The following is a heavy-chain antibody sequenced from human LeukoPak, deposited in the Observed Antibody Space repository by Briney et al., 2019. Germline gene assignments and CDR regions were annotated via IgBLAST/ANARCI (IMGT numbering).Heavy chain of an antibody. J-gene: IGHJ4*02. CDR2: IIPILGIA. CDR1: GGTFSSYT. D-gene: IGHD3-3*01. Sequence: SVKVSCKASGGTFSSYTISWVRQAPGQRLEWMGRIIPILGIANYAQKFQGRVTITADKSTSTAYMELSSLRSEDTAVYYCARDGRFGVVIKDWGQGTLVTVSS. V-gene: IGHV1-69*04. CDR3: ARDGRFGVVIKD.